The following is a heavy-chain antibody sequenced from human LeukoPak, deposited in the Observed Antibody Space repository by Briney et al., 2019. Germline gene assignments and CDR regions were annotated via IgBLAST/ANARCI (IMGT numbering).Heavy chain of an antibody. Sequence: SETLSLTCAVSGGSISSGSYYWSWIRQPAGKGLEWIGRIYTSGSTNYNPSLKSRVTISVDTSKNQFSPKLSSVTAADTAVYYCARDRYSYGLDYWGQGTLVTVSS. V-gene: IGHV4-61*02. CDR3: ARDRYSYGLDY. J-gene: IGHJ4*02. CDR2: IYTSGST. D-gene: IGHD5-18*01. CDR1: GGSISSGSYY.